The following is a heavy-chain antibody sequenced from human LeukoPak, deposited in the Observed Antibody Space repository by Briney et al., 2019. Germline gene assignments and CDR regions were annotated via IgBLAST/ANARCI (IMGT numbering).Heavy chain of an antibody. CDR1: GFAFSTFA. Sequence: GGSLRLFCAASGFAFSTFAMSWVRQAPGKGLDWVSSISGSGGSTYYADSVKGRFTISRDTARNSLYLQMNSLRADDTAVYYCARGAGIDYWGQGTLVTVSP. CDR2: ISGSGGST. J-gene: IGHJ4*02. D-gene: IGHD6-19*01. CDR3: ARGAGIDY. V-gene: IGHV3-23*01.